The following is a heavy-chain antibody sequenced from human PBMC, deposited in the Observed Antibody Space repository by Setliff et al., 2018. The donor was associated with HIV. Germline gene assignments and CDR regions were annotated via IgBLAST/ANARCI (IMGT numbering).Heavy chain of an antibody. CDR3: ARDSEWGSYIFWTFDI. D-gene: IGHD1-26*01. V-gene: IGHV1-18*01. CDR1: GGTFSSNYV. J-gene: IGHJ3*02. CDR2: ISAYNGNT. Sequence: ASVKVSCKASGGTFSSNYVYSWVRQAPGQGLEWMGWISAYNGNTNYAQKLQGRVTMTTDTSTSTAYMELRSLRSDDTAVYYCARDSEWGSYIFWTFDIWGQGTMVTVSS.